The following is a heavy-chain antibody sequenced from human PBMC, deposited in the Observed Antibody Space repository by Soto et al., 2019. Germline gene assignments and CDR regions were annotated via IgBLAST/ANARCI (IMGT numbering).Heavy chain of an antibody. CDR2: ISGSGNTS. CDR3: AKDRGRTWYEDY. V-gene: IGHV3-23*01. D-gene: IGHD6-13*01. Sequence: EVQLLESGGGLVQPGGSLRLSCAASGFTFSSYAMTWVRQAPGKGLEWVSAISGSGNTSYYADSVKGRFTISRDSSKKMLYLQMNSLRPEDTAVYYCAKDRGRTWYEDYWGQGTLVTGSS. CDR1: GFTFSSYA. J-gene: IGHJ4*02.